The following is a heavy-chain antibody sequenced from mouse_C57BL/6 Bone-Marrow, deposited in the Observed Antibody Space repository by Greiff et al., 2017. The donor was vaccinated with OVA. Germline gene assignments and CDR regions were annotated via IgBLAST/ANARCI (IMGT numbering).Heavy chain of an antibody. CDR3: ARRGVVARDFDV. Sequence: EVQRVESGGGLVKPGGSLKLSCAASGFTFSDYVLHWVRQAPEKGLAWVAYISSGSSTIYYASTVKGRFTISRDNAKNTLFLQMTSLRSEDTAMDYCARRGVVARDFDVWGTGTTVTVSS. V-gene: IGHV5-17*01. J-gene: IGHJ1*03. CDR1: GFTFSDYV. D-gene: IGHD1-1*01. CDR2: ISSGSSTI.